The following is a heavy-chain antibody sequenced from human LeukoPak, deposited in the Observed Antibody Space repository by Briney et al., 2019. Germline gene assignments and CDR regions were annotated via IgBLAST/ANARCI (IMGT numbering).Heavy chain of an antibody. J-gene: IGHJ4*02. D-gene: IGHD6-19*01. CDR2: INHSGST. V-gene: IGHV4-34*01. Sequence: SETLSLTCAVYGGSFSGYYWSWIRQPPGKGLEWIGEINHSGSTNYNPSLKSRVTISVDTSKNQFSLKLSSVTAADTAVYYYARGYSSGPAPQFDYWGQGTLVTVSS. CDR1: GGSFSGYY. CDR3: ARGYSSGPAPQFDY.